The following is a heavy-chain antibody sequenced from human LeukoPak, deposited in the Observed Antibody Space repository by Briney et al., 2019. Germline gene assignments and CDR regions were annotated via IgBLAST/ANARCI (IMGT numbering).Heavy chain of an antibody. CDR1: GFTFSSYA. Sequence: GGSLRLSCAASGFTFSSYAMHWVRQAPGKGLEWVAVISYDGSNKYYADSVKGRFTISRDNSKNTLYLQMNSLRAEDTAVYYCARGGYYDSSGYSDYFDYWGQGTLVTVSS. V-gene: IGHV3-30*04. CDR2: ISYDGSNK. CDR3: ARGGYYDSSGYSDYFDY. D-gene: IGHD3-22*01. J-gene: IGHJ4*02.